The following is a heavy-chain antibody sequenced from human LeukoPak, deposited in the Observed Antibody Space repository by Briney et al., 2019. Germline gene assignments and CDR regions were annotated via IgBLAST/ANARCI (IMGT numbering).Heavy chain of an antibody. CDR3: ARAPSNAHFDY. J-gene: IGHJ4*02. Sequence: GGSLRLSCAASGFTFTDYYMSWIRQAPGKGLEWVSYIRSNGITIYYADSVKGRFTISRDNSNNTVYLQMNSLRAEDTAVYYCARAPSNAHFDYWGQGTLVTVSS. D-gene: IGHD3-3*02. CDR2: IRSNGITI. CDR1: GFTFTDYY. V-gene: IGHV3-11*04.